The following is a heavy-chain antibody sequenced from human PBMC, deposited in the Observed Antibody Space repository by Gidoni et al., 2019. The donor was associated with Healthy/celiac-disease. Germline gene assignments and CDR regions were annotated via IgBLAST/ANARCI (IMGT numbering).Heavy chain of an antibody. CDR3: ARRFGARYCSGGSCYVMDV. Sequence: QVQLVQSGAEVQKPVASVKVSCKASGYTFPSYDINWVRQATGQGLEWMGWMNPNSGNTGYAQKFQGRVTMTRNTSISTAYMELSSLRSEDTAVYYCARRFGARYCSGGSCYVMDVWGQGTTVTVSS. CDR1: GYTFPSYD. CDR2: MNPNSGNT. V-gene: IGHV1-8*01. J-gene: IGHJ6*02. D-gene: IGHD2-15*01.